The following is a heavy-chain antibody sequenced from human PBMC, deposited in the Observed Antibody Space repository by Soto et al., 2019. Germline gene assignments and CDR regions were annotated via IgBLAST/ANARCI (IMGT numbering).Heavy chain of an antibody. D-gene: IGHD1-7*01. J-gene: IGHJ4*02. CDR1: GGSISSYY. V-gene: IGHV4-59*12. CDR2: IYYSGST. CDR3: AKDIKGTGTNVIYDS. Sequence: SETLSLTCTVSGGSISSYYWSWIRQPPGKGLEWIGYIYYSGSTNYNPSLKSRVTISVDTSKNQFSLKLSSVTAADTAVYYCAKDIKGTGTNVIYDSWGQGSLVTVSS.